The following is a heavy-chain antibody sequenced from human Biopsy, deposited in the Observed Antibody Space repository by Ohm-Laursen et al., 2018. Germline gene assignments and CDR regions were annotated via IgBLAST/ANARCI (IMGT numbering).Heavy chain of an antibody. CDR3: ARVRGGFLEWFDY. V-gene: IGHV4-59*01. D-gene: IGHD3-3*01. J-gene: IGHJ5*01. CDR1: GESMGTYY. Sequence: SEALSLTCAVSGESMGTYYWSWIRQPPGKVMEWIASIYYSGTTHKNPSLKSRVTISVDTSQGLLSLDLSSVTAADTAVYYCARVRGGFLEWFDYWGQGTLVTVSS. CDR2: IYYSGTT.